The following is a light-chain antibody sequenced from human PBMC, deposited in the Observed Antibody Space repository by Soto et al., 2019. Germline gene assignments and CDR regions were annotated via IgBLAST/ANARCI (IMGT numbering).Light chain of an antibody. CDR2: KAS. J-gene: IGKJ1*01. V-gene: IGKV1-5*03. Sequence: DIQMTQSPSALSASVGDRVTITCRTSQNIRSWLAWYQQKPGKAPKLLIYKASTLESGVPSRFSGSGSGTEFTLAISSLQPDDFATYYCQQYHSYSWTFGQGTKVAIK. CDR1: QNIRSW. CDR3: QQYHSYSWT.